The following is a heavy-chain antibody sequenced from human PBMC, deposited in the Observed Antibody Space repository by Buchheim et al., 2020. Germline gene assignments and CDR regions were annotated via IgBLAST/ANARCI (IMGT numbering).Heavy chain of an antibody. CDR2: IKSKTAGGTT. CDR3: ARGGDFWPM. V-gene: IGHV3-15*01. CDR1: GFTFSNAW. J-gene: IGHJ4*02. Sequence: EVQLVESGGGLVKPGGSLRLSCAASGFTFSNAWMSWVRQAPGKGLEWVGRIKSKTAGGTTDYAAPVKGRFTISRDDSKNTLYLQRNSLRAEDTAVYYCARGGDFWPMWGQGTL. D-gene: IGHD3-3*01.